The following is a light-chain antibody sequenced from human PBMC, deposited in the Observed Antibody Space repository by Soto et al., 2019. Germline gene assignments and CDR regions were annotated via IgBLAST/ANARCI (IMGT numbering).Light chain of an antibody. CDR1: QSVSSY. CDR3: QQRSNWIT. J-gene: IGKJ5*01. V-gene: IGKV3-11*01. CDR2: DAS. Sequence: TVLTQPPATLSLSPGERGTLSCRASQSVSSYLAWYQQKPGQAPRLLIYDASNRATGIPARFSGSGSGTDFTLTISSLEPEDFAVYYCQQRSNWITFGQGTRLEI.